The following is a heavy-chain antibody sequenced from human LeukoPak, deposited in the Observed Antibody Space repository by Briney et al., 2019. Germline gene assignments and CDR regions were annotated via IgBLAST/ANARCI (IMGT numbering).Heavy chain of an antibody. Sequence: GESLKISCKGSGYSFTSYWIGWVRQMPGKGLEWMGIIFPGDSDIRYSPSFQGQVTISADKYMSTAYLQWSSLKPSDTAIYYCTRPTLDLGDPIDYWGQGTLVTVSS. V-gene: IGHV5-51*01. CDR2: IFPGDSDI. CDR3: TRPTLDLGDPIDY. D-gene: IGHD4-17*01. CDR1: GYSFTSYW. J-gene: IGHJ4*02.